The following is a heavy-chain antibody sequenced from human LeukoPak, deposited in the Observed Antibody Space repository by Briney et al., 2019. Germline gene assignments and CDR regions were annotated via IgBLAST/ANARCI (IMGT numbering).Heavy chain of an antibody. CDR2: ISSSSSTI. D-gene: IGHD6-13*01. CDR1: GFTFSICS. Sequence: GGSPRLSCAASGFTFSICSMNWVRQAPGKGLEWVSYISSSSSTIYYADSVKGRFTISRDNAKNALYLQMNSLRAEDTAVYYCAKGPSSGYSTSWHDRWGQGTLVTVSS. V-gene: IGHV3-48*01. CDR3: AKGPSSGYSTSWHDR. J-gene: IGHJ5*02.